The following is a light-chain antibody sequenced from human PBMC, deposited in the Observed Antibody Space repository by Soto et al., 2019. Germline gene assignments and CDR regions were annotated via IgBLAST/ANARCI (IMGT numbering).Light chain of an antibody. Sequence: EIVLTQSPGTLSLSPGERAALPCRASQSVSSNYLAWYQQKGGQAPRLLIYGASSRATGIPDRFSGSGFGTDFILTISRLESEDFEVYYCQQYASSPRTFGQGTKVDIK. V-gene: IGKV3-20*01. J-gene: IGKJ2*02. CDR3: QQYASSPRT. CDR2: GAS. CDR1: QSVSSNY.